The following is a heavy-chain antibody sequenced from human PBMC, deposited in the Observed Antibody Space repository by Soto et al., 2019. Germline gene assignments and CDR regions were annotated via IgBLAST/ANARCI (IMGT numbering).Heavy chain of an antibody. CDR1: GGSISSYY. CDR2: IYHSGNT. J-gene: IGHJ4*02. V-gene: IGHV4-59*08. D-gene: IGHD3-9*01. CDR3: ARLEGLATISYYFDF. Sequence: SETLSLTCTVSGGSISSYYWSWIRQPPGKGLEWIGYIYHSGNTNYNPSLKSRVTISVDTSKNQFSLKLSSVTAADSAVYFCARLEGLATISYYFDFWGPGALVTVSS.